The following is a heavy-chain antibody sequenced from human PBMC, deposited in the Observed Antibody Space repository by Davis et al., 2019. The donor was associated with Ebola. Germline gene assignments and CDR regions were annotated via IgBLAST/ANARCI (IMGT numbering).Heavy chain of an antibody. CDR3: ARDGDYGDYLYYYYGMDV. J-gene: IGHJ6*02. V-gene: IGHV1-2*04. Sequence: ASVKVSCKASGYTFTGYYMHWVRQAPGQGLEWMGWINPNSGGTNYAQKFQGWVTMTRDTSISTAYMELRSLRSDDTAVYYCARDGDYGDYLYYYYGMDVWGQGTTVTVSS. D-gene: IGHD4-17*01. CDR1: GYTFTGYY. CDR2: INPNSGGT.